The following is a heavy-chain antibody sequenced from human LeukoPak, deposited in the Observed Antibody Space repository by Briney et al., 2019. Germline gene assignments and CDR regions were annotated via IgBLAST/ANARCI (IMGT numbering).Heavy chain of an antibody. J-gene: IGHJ4*02. V-gene: IGHV3-7*04. CDR2: IKPDGSAQ. CDR3: ARGGGRDPFNVAY. D-gene: IGHD3-10*01. CDR1: GFTFSNYW. Sequence: PGGSLRLSCAASGFTFSNYWMSWVRQAPGRGLEWVANIKPDGSAQYYVDSVKGRFTISRDKAKNSLYLQMNSLRVEDTAVYYCARGGGRDPFNVAYWGQGTLVTVSS.